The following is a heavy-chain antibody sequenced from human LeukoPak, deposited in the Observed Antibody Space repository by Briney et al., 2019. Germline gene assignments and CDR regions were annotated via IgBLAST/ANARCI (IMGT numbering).Heavy chain of an antibody. J-gene: IGHJ5*02. Sequence: SETLSLTCAVYGGSFSGYYWSWIRQPPGKGLEWIGEINHSGSTNYNPSLKSRVTISVDTSKNQFSLKLSSVTAADTAVYYCARESSGWFATWGQGTLVTVSS. CDR2: INHSGST. D-gene: IGHD6-19*01. CDR3: ARESSGWFAT. V-gene: IGHV4-34*01. CDR1: GGSFSGYY.